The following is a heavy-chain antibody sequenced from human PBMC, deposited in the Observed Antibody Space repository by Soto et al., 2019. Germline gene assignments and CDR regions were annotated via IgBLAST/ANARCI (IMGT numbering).Heavy chain of an antibody. CDR1: GFTFSNYG. CDR3: ESDIVGASESYGLDV. J-gene: IGHJ6*02. Sequence: GSLRLACSASGFTFSNYGMHWVRQAPGKGLEWVAIIWHDGNNKYYADSVRGRFIISRDNSKNRLYLQMNSLRAEDTAVYYCESDIVGASESYGLDVWGQGTPVTVSS. CDR2: IWHDGNNK. V-gene: IGHV3-33*01. D-gene: IGHD1-26*01.